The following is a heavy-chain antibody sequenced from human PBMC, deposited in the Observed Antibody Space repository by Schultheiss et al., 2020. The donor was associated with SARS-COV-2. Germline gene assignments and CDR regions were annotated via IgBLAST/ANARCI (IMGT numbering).Heavy chain of an antibody. CDR1: GGSISSGGYY. CDR2: IYYSGST. D-gene: IGHD5-18*01. Sequence: SETLSLTCTVSGGSISSGGYYWSWIRQHPGKGLEWIGYIYYSGSTNYNPSLKSRVTISVDTSKNQFSLKLSSVTAADTAVYYCARERGLDSYGHYYFDYWGQGTLVTVSS. CDR3: ARERGLDSYGHYYFDY. J-gene: IGHJ4*02. V-gene: IGHV4-61*08.